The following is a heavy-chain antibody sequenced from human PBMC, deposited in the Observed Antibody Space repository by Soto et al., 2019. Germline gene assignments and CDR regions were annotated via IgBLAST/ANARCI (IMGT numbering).Heavy chain of an antibody. CDR2: ISAYNGNT. CDR1: GYTFTSYG. J-gene: IGHJ6*02. D-gene: IGHD3-3*01. V-gene: IGHV1-18*01. Sequence: ASVKVSCKASGYTFTSYGISWVRQAPGQGLEWMGWISAYNGNTNYAQKLQGRVTMTTDTSTSTAYMELRSLRSDDTAVYYCARFAYYDFWSGYHSMGYYYYYGMDVWGQGTTVTVSS. CDR3: ARFAYYDFWSGYHSMGYYYYYGMDV.